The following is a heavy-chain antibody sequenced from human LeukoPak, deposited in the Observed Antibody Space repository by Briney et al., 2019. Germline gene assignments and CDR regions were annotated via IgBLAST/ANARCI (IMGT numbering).Heavy chain of an antibody. J-gene: IGHJ4*02. CDR2: ISGSGGST. Sequence: SGGSLRLSCAASGFTFSSYAMSWVRQAPGKGLEWVSAISGSGGSTYYADSVKGRFTISRDNSKNTLYLQMNSLRAEDTAVYYCARPIGRGLHYYDSSGYFDYWGQGTLVTVSS. V-gene: IGHV3-23*01. D-gene: IGHD3-22*01. CDR1: GFTFSSYA. CDR3: ARPIGRGLHYYDSSGYFDY.